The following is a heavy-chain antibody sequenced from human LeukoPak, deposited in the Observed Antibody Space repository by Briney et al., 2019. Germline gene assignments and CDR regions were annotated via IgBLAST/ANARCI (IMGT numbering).Heavy chain of an antibody. CDR1: GFSFNSDW. J-gene: IGHJ4*02. CDR2: IRHDESEK. D-gene: IGHD3-16*01. V-gene: IGHV3-7*01. CDR3: TRRLDD. Sequence: GGSLRLSCAASGFSFNSDWMDWVRQAPGKGLEWVANIRHDESEKNYLDSVKGRFTISRDNAQDSLYLQMNGLRVEDTAVYYCTRRLDDWGQGTLVTVSS.